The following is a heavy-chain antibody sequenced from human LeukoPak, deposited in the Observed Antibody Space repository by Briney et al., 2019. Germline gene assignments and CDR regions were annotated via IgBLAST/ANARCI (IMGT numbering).Heavy chain of an antibody. Sequence: GGSLRLSCAASGFTFSSYEMNWVRQAQGKGLEWVSYISSSGSTIYYADSVKGRFTISRDNAKNSLYLQMNSLRAEDTAVYYCARLGHWNDIPWGQGTMVTVSS. CDR1: GFTFSSYE. CDR2: ISSSGSTI. V-gene: IGHV3-48*03. D-gene: IGHD1-1*01. J-gene: IGHJ3*01. CDR3: ARLGHWNDIP.